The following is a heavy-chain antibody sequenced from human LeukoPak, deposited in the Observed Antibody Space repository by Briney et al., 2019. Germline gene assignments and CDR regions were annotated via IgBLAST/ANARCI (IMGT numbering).Heavy chain of an antibody. V-gene: IGHV1-2*02. D-gene: IGHD3-16*01. CDR2: IKTNSGAT. Sequence: ASVKVSCKASGYTFTMNGISWVRQAPGQGLEWMGWIKTNSGATDYAQNFEARVTMTRDTSSGTAYLDLSSLTSDDTAVYYCARGRRILGGPENAGDFFDYWGQGTLVIVSS. CDR1: GYTFTMNG. CDR3: ARGRRILGGPENAGDFFDY. J-gene: IGHJ4*01.